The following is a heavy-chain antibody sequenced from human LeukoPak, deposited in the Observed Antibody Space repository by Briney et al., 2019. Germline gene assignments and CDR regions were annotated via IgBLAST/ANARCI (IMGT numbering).Heavy chain of an antibody. V-gene: IGHV3-30*18. Sequence: GRSLRLTCATSGFTFSTYGMHWVRQAPGKGLEWVAVISYDAKSNYHVDSVKGRFTISRDNSKNTVYLQMNSLRAEDTAVYYCAKDGGNYYDSGGYHLMRSYMDVCGKGTTVTVSS. J-gene: IGHJ6*04. CDR2: ISYDAKSN. D-gene: IGHD3-22*01. CDR3: AKDGGNYYDSGGYHLMRSYMDV. CDR1: GFTFSTYG.